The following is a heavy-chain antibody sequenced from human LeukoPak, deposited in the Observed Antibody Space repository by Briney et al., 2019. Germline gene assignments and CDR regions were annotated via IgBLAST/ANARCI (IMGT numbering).Heavy chain of an antibody. CDR2: ISDSGST. Sequence: SETLSLTCTVSGRSISTYIWSWIRQTAGKGLEWIARISDSGSTRYNPSLKSRLTMSVDTSKNQFSLKLVSVTATDKAVYFYGRGMAVGYDYEWFDSWGPGALVTVCS. D-gene: IGHD5-12*01. V-gene: IGHV4-4*07. J-gene: IGHJ5*01. CDR1: GRSISTYI. CDR3: GRGMAVGYDYEWFDS.